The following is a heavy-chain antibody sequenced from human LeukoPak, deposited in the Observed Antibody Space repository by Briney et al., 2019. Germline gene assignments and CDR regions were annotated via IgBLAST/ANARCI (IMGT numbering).Heavy chain of an antibody. V-gene: IGHV4-59*02. Sequence: SETLSLTCVVSGGSVSGYYWGWIRQPPGRGLEWIGYVYYSGSTNYNPSFKSRITISVDTSRNQFSLQLSSVTAADTAVYYCARIHRYCSGGACYVLDNWGQGTLVAISS. CDR2: VYYSGST. CDR3: ARIHRYCSGGACYVLDN. J-gene: IGHJ4*02. CDR1: GGSVSGYY. D-gene: IGHD2-15*01.